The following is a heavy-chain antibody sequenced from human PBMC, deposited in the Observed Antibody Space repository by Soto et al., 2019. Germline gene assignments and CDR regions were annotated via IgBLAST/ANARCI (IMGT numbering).Heavy chain of an antibody. CDR3: ARDPSSSWYGNYYYGMDV. Sequence: VGSLRLSCAASGFTFSSYSMNWVRQAPGKGLEWVSSISSSSSYIYYADSVKGRFTISRDNAKNSLYLQMNSLRAEDTAVYYCARDPSSSWYGNYYYGMDVWGQGTTVTVSS. V-gene: IGHV3-21*01. J-gene: IGHJ6*02. D-gene: IGHD6-13*01. CDR2: ISSSSSYI. CDR1: GFTFSSYS.